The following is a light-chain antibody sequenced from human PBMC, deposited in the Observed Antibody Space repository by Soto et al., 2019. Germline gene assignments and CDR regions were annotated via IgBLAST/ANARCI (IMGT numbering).Light chain of an antibody. CDR3: QKYGSSPT. CDR2: GAF. CDR1: QSLTTRY. J-gene: IGKJ5*01. Sequence: EIVLTQSPGTLSLFPGERATLSCRASQSLTTRYLAWYQQKPGQAPRLLIYGAFSRATGIPDRFSGSGSGTYFPRTISRLEHEEFAVYSYQKYGSSPTFGQGTRLEIK. V-gene: IGKV3-20*01.